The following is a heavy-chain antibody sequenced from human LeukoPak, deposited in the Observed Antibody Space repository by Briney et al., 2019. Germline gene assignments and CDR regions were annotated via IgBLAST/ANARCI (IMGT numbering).Heavy chain of an antibody. V-gene: IGHV3-30*18. J-gene: IGHJ3*02. Sequence: GGSLRLSCAASGFTFSSYGMHWVRQAPGKGLEWVAVISYDGSNKYYADSVKGRFTISRDNSKNTLYLQMNSLRAEDTAVYYCAKDQDAFDIWGQGTMATVSS. CDR3: AKDQDAFDI. CDR1: GFTFSSYG. CDR2: ISYDGSNK.